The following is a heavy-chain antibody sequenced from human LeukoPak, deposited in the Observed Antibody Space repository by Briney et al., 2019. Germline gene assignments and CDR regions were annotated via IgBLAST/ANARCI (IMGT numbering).Heavy chain of an antibody. J-gene: IGHJ5*02. Sequence: SGTLSLTCAVSGASISSSNWWSWVRQPPGKGLEWIGEINPSGSTNYNPSLKSRVTISVDTSKNQFSLRLSSVTAADTAVYYCARYGQQLGHGWWFDPWGQGTLVTVSS. D-gene: IGHD1-1*01. CDR2: INPSGST. CDR3: ARYGQQLGHGWWFDP. V-gene: IGHV4-4*02. CDR1: GASISSSNW.